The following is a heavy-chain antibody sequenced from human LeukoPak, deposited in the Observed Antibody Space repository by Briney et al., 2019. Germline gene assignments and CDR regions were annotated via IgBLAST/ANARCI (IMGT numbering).Heavy chain of an antibody. J-gene: IGHJ4*02. D-gene: IGHD6-13*01. CDR3: ARGFYSSWIDY. V-gene: IGHV4-59*01. CDR1: GGSISSYY. CDR2: IYYSGST. Sequence: SETLSLTCTVSGGSISSYYWSWIRQPPGKGLEWIGYIYYSGSTNYNPSLKSRVTISVDTSKNQFSLKLSSVTAADTAVYYCARGFYSSWIDYWGQGTLVTVSS.